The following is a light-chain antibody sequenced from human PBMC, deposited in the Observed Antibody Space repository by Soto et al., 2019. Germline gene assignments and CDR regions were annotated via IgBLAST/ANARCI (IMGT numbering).Light chain of an antibody. V-gene: IGKV1-9*01. CDR2: GAS. J-gene: IGKJ4*01. Sequence: DIPLTQSPSFLSASVGDRVTVTCRSSQDISSYLAWYQQKPGKAPKILIYGASTLQSGVPPRFGGSGSGTAFTLTISSLQPEDFATYFCQQVHDYPITFGGGTKVEIK. CDR1: QDISSY. CDR3: QQVHDYPIT.